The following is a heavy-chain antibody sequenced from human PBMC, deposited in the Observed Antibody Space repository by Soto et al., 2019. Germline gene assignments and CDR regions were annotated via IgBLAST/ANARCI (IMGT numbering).Heavy chain of an antibody. CDR2: TYYRSKWYN. Sequence: XQTLSLTCANSGYSVSSNSAAWNLTRQSPSRGLEWLGRTYYRSKWYNDYAVSVKSRITINPDTSKNQFSLQLNSVTPEDTAVYYCARERYSYGSPLYYYGMDVWGQGTTVTV. D-gene: IGHD5-18*01. J-gene: IGHJ6*02. CDR3: ARERYSYGSPLYYYGMDV. V-gene: IGHV6-1*01. CDR1: GYSVSSNSAA.